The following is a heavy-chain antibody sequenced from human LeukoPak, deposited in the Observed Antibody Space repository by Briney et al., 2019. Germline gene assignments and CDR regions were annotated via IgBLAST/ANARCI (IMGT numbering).Heavy chain of an antibody. Sequence: GGSLRLSCAASGFTFSSYGMHWVRQAPGKGLEWVAVISYDGSNKYYADSVKGRFTISRDNSKNTLYLQMNSLRAEDTAVYYCAKDWVMRRQEGFGPWGQGTLVTVSS. V-gene: IGHV3-30*18. J-gene: IGHJ5*02. CDR1: GFTFSSYG. CDR2: ISYDGSNK. D-gene: IGHD3-16*01. CDR3: AKDWVMRRQEGFGP.